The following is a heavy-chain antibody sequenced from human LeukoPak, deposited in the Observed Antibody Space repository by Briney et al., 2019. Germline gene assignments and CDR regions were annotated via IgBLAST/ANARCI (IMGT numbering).Heavy chain of an antibody. V-gene: IGHV4-59*01. CDR2: IYYGGST. D-gene: IGHD2-15*01. J-gene: IGHJ4*02. CDR1: GDSNNSNY. Sequence: PSETLSLXCSVSGDSNNSNYWSWMRQPPGKGQEWIGYIYYGGSTNYNPSLKSRVSMSVDTSKNQFSLNLSSVTAADTAVYHCARLLAGCPGGRCRAHFDYWGQGTLVTVSS. CDR3: ARLLAGCPGGRCRAHFDY.